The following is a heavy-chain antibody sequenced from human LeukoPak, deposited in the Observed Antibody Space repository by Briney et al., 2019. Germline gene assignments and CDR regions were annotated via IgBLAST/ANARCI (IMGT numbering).Heavy chain of an antibody. CDR2: IKRNTDGGTT. CDR3: APFPPYDSSGSSS. Sequence: GRSLRPSCAASGFTFTNAWMNWVRQVPGKGLEWVGRIKRNTDGGTTDYAAPVKGRFTISRDDSENKLYLQMNSLRTEDTAVYYCAPFPPYDSSGSSSWGQGTLVTVS. CDR1: GFTFTNAW. V-gene: IGHV3-15*01. J-gene: IGHJ1*01. D-gene: IGHD3-22*01.